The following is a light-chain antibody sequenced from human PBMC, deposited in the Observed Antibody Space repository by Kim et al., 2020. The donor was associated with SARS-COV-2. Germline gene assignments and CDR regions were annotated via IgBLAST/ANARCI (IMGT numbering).Light chain of an antibody. CDR2: DTS. J-gene: IGKJ1*01. CDR3: QQFYSIPWT. Sequence: DIQMTQSPSFLSASVGDRITITCQASQDISLCLNWYQQKPGRAPKLLIYDTSNLEGGVPSGFSGSGSGTDFTLTISSLQAEDVAVYYCQQFYSIPWTFGQGTKVDIK. CDR1: QDISLC. V-gene: IGKV1-33*01.